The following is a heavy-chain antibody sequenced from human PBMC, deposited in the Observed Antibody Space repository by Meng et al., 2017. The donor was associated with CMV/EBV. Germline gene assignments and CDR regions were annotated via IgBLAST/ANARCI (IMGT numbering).Heavy chain of an antibody. CDR2: IKTKTVGGTT. V-gene: IGHV3-15*01. J-gene: IGHJ4*02. CDR1: GFIFSKAW. CDR3: TTGHY. Sequence: SLRLSCAASGFIFSKAWMIWVRQAPGKGLEWVGRIKTKTVGGTTEYAAPVKGRFTISRDDSKTTLFLQMNSLKIEDTAVYYCTTGHYWGQGTLVTVSS.